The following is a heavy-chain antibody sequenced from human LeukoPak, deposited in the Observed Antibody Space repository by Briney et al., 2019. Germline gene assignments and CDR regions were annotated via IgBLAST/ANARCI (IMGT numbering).Heavy chain of an antibody. V-gene: IGHV3-21*01. CDR2: ISSSSSYI. CDR1: GFTFSSYS. Sequence: TGGSLRLSCAASGFTFSSYSMNWVRQAPGKGLEWVSSISSSSSYIYYADSVKGRFTISRDNAKNSLYLQMNSLRAEDTAVYYCARAQQWLGWFDPWGQGTLVTVSP. CDR3: ARAQQWLGWFDP. J-gene: IGHJ5*02. D-gene: IGHD6-19*01.